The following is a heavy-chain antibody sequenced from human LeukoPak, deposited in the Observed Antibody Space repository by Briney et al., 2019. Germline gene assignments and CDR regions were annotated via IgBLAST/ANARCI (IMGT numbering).Heavy chain of an antibody. CDR3: AGVDAAMPDAFDI. D-gene: IGHD5-18*01. V-gene: IGHV3-30*02. CDR1: GFTFSSYG. Sequence: GGSLRLSCAASGFTFSSYGMHWVRQAPGKGLEWVAFIRYDGSNRYYADSVKGRFTISRDNSKNTLYLQMNSLRAEDTAVYYCAGVDAAMPDAFDIWGQGTTVTVSS. J-gene: IGHJ3*02. CDR2: IRYDGSNR.